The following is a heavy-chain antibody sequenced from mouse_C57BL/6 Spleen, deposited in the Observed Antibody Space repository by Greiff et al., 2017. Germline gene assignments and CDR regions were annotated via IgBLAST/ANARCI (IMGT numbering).Heavy chain of an antibody. CDR1: GYAFSSSW. CDR3: ARTGEEPDG. D-gene: IGHD4-1*01. CDR2: IYPGDGDT. V-gene: IGHV1-82*01. J-gene: IGHJ2*01. Sequence: QVQLQQSGPELVKPGASVKISCKASGYAFSSSWMNWVNQRPGRSLEWIGRIYPGDGDTNYNGKFKGKATLTADKSSSTAYMQLSRLTSEDSAVYFCARTGEEPDGWGQGATLTGSS.